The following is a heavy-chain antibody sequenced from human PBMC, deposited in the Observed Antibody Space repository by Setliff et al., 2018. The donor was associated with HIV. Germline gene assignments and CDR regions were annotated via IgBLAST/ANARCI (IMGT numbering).Heavy chain of an antibody. CDR1: GFTFSDYY. CDR3: ARDPTYSSSWYYFDY. CDR2: ISSRGRTI. D-gene: IGHD6-13*01. J-gene: IGHJ4*02. V-gene: IGHV3-11*01. Sequence: GESLKISCAASGFTFSDYYMSWIRQAPGKGLEWVSYISSRGRTIYYADSVKGRFTISRDNAKNSLYLQMNSLRAEDTAVYYCARDPTYSSSWYYFDYWGQGTLVTVSS.